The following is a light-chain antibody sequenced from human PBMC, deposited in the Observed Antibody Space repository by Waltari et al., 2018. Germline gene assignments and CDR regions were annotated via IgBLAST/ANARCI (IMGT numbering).Light chain of an antibody. CDR1: SSDVGGYNY. V-gene: IGLV2-14*03. Sequence: QSALTQPASVSGSPGQSITISCTGTSSDVGGYNYVSWYQQYPGKAPKLMIYDVSNLPSGFSNRFSGSKSGNTASLTISGLQAEDEADYYCSSYISSSTLELFGGGTSLTVL. CDR2: DVS. J-gene: IGLJ2*01. CDR3: SSYISSSTLEL.